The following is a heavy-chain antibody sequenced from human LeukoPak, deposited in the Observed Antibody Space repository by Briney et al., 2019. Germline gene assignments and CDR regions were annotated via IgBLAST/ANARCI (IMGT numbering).Heavy chain of an antibody. D-gene: IGHD3-16*02. J-gene: IGHJ4*02. CDR1: GFTFSSYS. CDR3: ARDIRGPYVWGSYRPFDY. CDR2: ISSGSSYI. V-gene: IGHV3-21*01. Sequence: PGGSLRLSCAASGFTFSSYSMNWVRQAPGKGLGCVSSISSGSSYIYYADSVKGRFTISRDNAKNSLYLQMNSLRAEDTAGYYCARDIRGPYVWGSYRPFDYWGQGTLVTVSS.